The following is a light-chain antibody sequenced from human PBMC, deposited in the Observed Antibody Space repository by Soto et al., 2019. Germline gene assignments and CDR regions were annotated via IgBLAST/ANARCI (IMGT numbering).Light chain of an antibody. J-gene: IGKJ1*01. Sequence: EVVMTQSPATLSVSPGERATLSCRASQSVNANLAWYQQKPGQAPRLLIQGASNRSTGIPARFSGSGFGTEFILSISSLQSEDFAVYYCQQYNTWLWTFGQGTKVEI. CDR2: GAS. CDR3: QQYNTWLWT. V-gene: IGKV3-15*01. CDR1: QSVNAN.